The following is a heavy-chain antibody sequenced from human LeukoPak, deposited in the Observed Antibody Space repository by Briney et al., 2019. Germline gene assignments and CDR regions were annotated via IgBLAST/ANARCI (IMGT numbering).Heavy chain of an antibody. CDR3: ARVIVTATHVPDAFDL. Sequence: SETLSLTCVISGYSISAGYFWGWIRQSPLKGLEWIGSVHHTGSDYYNPSLKSRVTISIDTSKNHFSLNLTPVTAADTAVFFCARVIVTATHVPDAFDLWGQGILVTVSS. J-gene: IGHJ3*01. V-gene: IGHV4-38-2*01. D-gene: IGHD1-26*01. CDR1: GYSISAGYF. CDR2: VHHTGSD.